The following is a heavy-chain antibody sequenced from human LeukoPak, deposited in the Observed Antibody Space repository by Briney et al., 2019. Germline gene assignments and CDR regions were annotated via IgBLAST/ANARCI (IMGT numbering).Heavy chain of an antibody. J-gene: IGHJ6*02. CDR2: ISAYNGNT. V-gene: IGHV1-18*01. CDR1: GYTFTSYG. Sequence: ASVKVSCKASGYTFTSYGISWVRQAPGQGLEWMGWISAYNGNTNYAQKLQGRVTMTTDTSTSTAYMELRSLRSDDTAVYYCARSEGYCSSTSCPGDYYYYGMDVWGQGTTVTVSS. CDR3: ARSEGYCSSTSCPGDYYYYGMDV. D-gene: IGHD2-2*01.